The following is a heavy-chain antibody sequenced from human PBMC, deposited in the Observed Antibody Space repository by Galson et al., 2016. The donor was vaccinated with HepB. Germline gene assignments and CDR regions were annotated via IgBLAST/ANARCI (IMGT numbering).Heavy chain of an antibody. D-gene: IGHD1-1*01. V-gene: IGHV3-53*01. Sequence: SLRLSCAASGFTVNSNYMNWVRQPPGKGLEWVSFIHSGGGAYYTHSVKGRSTISTDNSKNTLYLQMNSLRTEDTAIYYCARGRPHNNYFDYGGQGTLVTFPP. CDR1: GFTVNSNY. CDR2: IHSGGGA. J-gene: IGHJ4*02. CDR3: ARGRPHNNYFDY.